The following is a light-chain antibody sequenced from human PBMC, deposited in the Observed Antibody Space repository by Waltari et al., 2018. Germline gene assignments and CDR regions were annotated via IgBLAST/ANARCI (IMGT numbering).Light chain of an antibody. J-gene: IGKJ4*01. Sequence: EIVLTQSPATLSLSPGERAILSCRASQSVVSYLAWYQQRRGQAPRRLIYDTSYRATDIPARFSGSGSGTDFTITISRLEPEDFAVYYCQQRSHWPLTFGGGTKVEIK. CDR3: QQRSHWPLT. V-gene: IGKV3-11*01. CDR2: DTS. CDR1: QSVVSY.